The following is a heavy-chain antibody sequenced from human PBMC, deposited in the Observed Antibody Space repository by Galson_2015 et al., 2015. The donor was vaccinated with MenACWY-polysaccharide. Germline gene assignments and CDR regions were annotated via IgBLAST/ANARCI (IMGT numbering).Heavy chain of an antibody. V-gene: IGHV4-61*01. CDR2: IYNSGST. Sequence: SETLSLTCTVSGGSVSSATDHWSWLRQPPGKGLEWIGYIYNSGSTNYNPSLESRVTISVDTSKNQFSLKLNSVTAADTAVYYCARVTSVIRGVISNWGQGTLVTVSS. J-gene: IGHJ4*02. D-gene: IGHD3-10*01. CDR3: ARVTSVIRGVISN. CDR1: GGSVSSATDH.